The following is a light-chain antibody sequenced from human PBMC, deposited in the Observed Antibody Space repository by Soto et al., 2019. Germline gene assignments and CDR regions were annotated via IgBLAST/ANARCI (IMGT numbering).Light chain of an antibody. Sequence: DIQMTQSPSTLSASVGDRVTITCRASQSISSWLAWYQQKPGKAPNRLIYKASILESGVPSRFSGSGSGTEFTLTISSLQPDDFATYYCQQYNSYSWTFGQGTKVEIK. V-gene: IGKV1-5*03. J-gene: IGKJ1*01. CDR2: KAS. CDR3: QQYNSYSWT. CDR1: QSISSW.